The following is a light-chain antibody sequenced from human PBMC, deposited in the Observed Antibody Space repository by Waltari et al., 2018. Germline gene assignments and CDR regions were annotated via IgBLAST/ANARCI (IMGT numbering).Light chain of an antibody. CDR2: GAS. V-gene: IGKV1-5*03. J-gene: IGKJ1*01. Sequence: DIQMTQSPSTLSASVGDTVIISCRASQSITTSLAWYQQKPGKAPDDLIYGASNLESGVPSRFRGSGSGTEFTLTISSLQPDDFATYYCQQYKSYKTFGQGTRVEIK. CDR3: QQYKSYKT. CDR1: QSITTS.